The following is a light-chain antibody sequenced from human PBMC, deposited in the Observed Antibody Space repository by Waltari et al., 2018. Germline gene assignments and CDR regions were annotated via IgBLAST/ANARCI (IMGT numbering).Light chain of an antibody. CDR3: QHYVRLPVS. CDR1: QSVSRS. V-gene: IGKV3-20*01. Sequence: EIVLTQSPGTLSLSPGERATLSCRASQSVSRSLAWYQQNPGQAPRLLIYVASSRATGVPDRFSGSGSGTDFSLTISRLEPEDFAVYYCQHYVRLPVSFGQGTKVEIK. J-gene: IGKJ1*01. CDR2: VAS.